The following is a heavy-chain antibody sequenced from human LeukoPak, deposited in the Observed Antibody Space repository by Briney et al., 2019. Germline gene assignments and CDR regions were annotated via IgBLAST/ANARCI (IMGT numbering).Heavy chain of an antibody. D-gene: IGHD3-10*01. Sequence: PSETLSLTCTVSGGSISSSSYYWGWIRQPPGKGLEWIGSISYSGSTYYNPSLKSRVTISVDTSKKQFSLKMSSATTADTAVYYCARLTYDSGSLLGMFDYWGQGTLVTVSS. CDR2: ISYSGST. CDR3: ARLTYDSGSLLGMFDY. J-gene: IGHJ4*02. CDR1: GGSISSSSYY. V-gene: IGHV4-39*01.